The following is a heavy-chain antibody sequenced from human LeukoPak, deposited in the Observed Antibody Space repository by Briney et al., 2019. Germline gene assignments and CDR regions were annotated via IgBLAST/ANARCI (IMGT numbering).Heavy chain of an antibody. CDR3: TRDSGTYNRLDP. CDR1: GFTFSGSA. Sequence: GGSLKLSCAASGFTFSGSAIHWVRHSFGKGLEWIGHIDKEKNSYATASAYAVSVEGRFTVSRDDSKNMAFLQMSGLKTEDTALYFCTRDSGTYNRLDPWGQGTLVTVSS. D-gene: IGHD1-26*01. CDR2: IDKEKNSYATAS. J-gene: IGHJ5*02. V-gene: IGHV3-73*01.